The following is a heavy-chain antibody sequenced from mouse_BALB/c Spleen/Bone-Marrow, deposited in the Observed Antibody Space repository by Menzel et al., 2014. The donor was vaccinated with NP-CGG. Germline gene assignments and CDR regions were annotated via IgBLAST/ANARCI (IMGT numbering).Heavy chain of an antibody. Sequence: EVQLQQSGPGLVKPSQSLSLTRSVTGYSITSGYYWNWIRQFPGNKLEWMGYISYDGSNNYNPSLKNRISITRDTSKNQFVLKLNSVTTEDTATYYCARGVRAFAYWGQGTLVTVSA. D-gene: IGHD2-14*01. J-gene: IGHJ3*01. CDR2: ISYDGSN. CDR1: GYSITSGYY. V-gene: IGHV3-6*02. CDR3: ARGVRAFAY.